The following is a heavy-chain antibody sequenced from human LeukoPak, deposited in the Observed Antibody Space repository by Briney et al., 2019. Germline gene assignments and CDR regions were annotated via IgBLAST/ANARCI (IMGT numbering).Heavy chain of an antibody. CDR3: VKRGGIVGATMGFDYYYYMDV. CDR2: IIPILGIA. D-gene: IGHD1-26*01. V-gene: IGHV1-69*02. J-gene: IGHJ6*03. Sequence: SVKVSCKASGGTFSSYTISWVRQAPGQGLEWMGRIIPILGIANYAQKFQGRVTITADKSTSKAYMGLSSLRSEDTAVYYCVKRGGIVGATMGFDYYYYMDVWGKGTTVTVSS. CDR1: GGTFSSYT.